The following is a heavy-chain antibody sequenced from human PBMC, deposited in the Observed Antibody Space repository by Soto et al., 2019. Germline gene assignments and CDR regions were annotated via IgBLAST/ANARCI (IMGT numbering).Heavy chain of an antibody. CDR1: GYNFTTYG. Sequence: QVQLVQSGAEVKKPGASVQVSSKTSGYNFTTYGVSWLRKAPGQGLEGMGWISGHNVNTNYAQTFQGRVTMTTDTSTTTAYMELRSLRADDTAVYYCARYQPYSTGYYYFDHWGQGTLAIVTS. CDR2: ISGHNVNT. J-gene: IGHJ4*02. CDR3: ARYQPYSTGYYYFDH. V-gene: IGHV1-18*01. D-gene: IGHD6-19*01.